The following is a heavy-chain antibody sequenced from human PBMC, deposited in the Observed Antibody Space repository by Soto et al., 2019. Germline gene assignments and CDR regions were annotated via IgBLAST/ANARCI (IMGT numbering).Heavy chain of an antibody. J-gene: IGHJ6*02. Sequence: GGSLRLSCAASGFTFSSYTMNWVRQAPGKGLEWVSSIDRSSSYIYYADSVKGRFTISRDNAKNSLFLQMNSLRPEDTAVYYCASLPFYYDSSDYPFYYGMDVWGQGTTVTVSS. CDR2: IDRSSSYI. V-gene: IGHV3-21*01. D-gene: IGHD3-22*01. CDR3: ASLPFYYDSSDYPFYYGMDV. CDR1: GFTFSSYT.